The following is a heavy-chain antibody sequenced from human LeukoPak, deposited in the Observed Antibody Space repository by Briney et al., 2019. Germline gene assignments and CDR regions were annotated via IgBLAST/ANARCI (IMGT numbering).Heavy chain of an antibody. CDR2: ISNDGSNK. J-gene: IGHJ4*02. Sequence: GRSLRRSCAASGFXFSSYGIHWVRQAPGKGLEWVAVISNDGSNKYYADSVKGRFTISRDNSKNTLYLQMNSLRAEDTAVYYCAKETGRWELEWGQGTLVTVSS. CDR1: GFXFSSYG. D-gene: IGHD1-26*01. V-gene: IGHV3-30*18. CDR3: AKETGRWELE.